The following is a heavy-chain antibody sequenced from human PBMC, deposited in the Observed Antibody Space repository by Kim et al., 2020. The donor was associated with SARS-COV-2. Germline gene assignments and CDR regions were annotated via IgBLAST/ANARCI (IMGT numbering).Heavy chain of an antibody. V-gene: IGHV1-3*04. D-gene: IGHD1-1*01. CDR1: GYTFTRNA. CDR2: INTGNGIT. J-gene: IGHJ4*02. CDR3: ARQYWNDVYFDY. Sequence: ASVKVSCKASGYTFTRNAMHWVRQAPGQRLEWMGWINTGNGITTYSQKSQGRLTISMDTSASTAYMELSSLRSEDTAVYYCARQYWNDVYFDYWGQGTLVTVSS.